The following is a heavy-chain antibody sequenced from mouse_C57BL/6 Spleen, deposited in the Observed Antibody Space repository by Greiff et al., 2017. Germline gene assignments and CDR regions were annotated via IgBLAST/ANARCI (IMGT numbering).Heavy chain of an antibody. D-gene: IGHD2-3*01. Sequence: PLQQSGAELARPGASVKLSCKASGYTFTSYGISWVKQRTGQGLEWIGEIYPRSGNTYYNEKFKGKATLTADKSSSTAYMELRSLTSEDSAVYFCAFYDGYSYYAMDYWGQGTSVTVSS. CDR1: GYTFTSYG. V-gene: IGHV1-81*01. CDR2: IYPRSGNT. J-gene: IGHJ4*01. CDR3: AFYDGYSYYAMDY.